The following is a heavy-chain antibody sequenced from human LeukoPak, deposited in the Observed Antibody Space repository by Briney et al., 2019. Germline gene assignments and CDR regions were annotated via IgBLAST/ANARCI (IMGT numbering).Heavy chain of an antibody. Sequence: ASVKVSCKTSGYSFTGYYMQWVRQAPGQGLEWMGWINPNSGVSNYAQKLQGRVTMTTDTSTSTAYMELRSLRSDDTAVYYCARLGVMLVRGVIITRGYYYMDVWGKGTTVTVSS. D-gene: IGHD3-10*01. CDR2: INPNSGVS. J-gene: IGHJ6*03. V-gene: IGHV1-2*02. CDR1: GYSFTGYY. CDR3: ARLGVMLVRGVIITRGYYYMDV.